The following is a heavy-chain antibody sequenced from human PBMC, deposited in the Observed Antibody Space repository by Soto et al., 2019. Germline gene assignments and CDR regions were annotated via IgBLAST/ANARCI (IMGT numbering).Heavy chain of an antibody. CDR2: INAGNGNT. J-gene: IGHJ6*02. CDR1: GYTFTSYA. Sequence: ASVKVSCKASGYTFTSYAIHWVRQAPGQRLEWMGWINAGNGNTKYSQKFQGRVTITRDTSASTAYMELSSLRSEDTAVYYCARDPSIAALPYYYYYGMDVWGQGTTVTVSS. D-gene: IGHD6-6*01. V-gene: IGHV1-3*01. CDR3: ARDPSIAALPYYYYYGMDV.